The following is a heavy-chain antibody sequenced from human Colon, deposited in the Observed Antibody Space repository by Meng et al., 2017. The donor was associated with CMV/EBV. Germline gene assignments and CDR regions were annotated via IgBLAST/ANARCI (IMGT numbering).Heavy chain of an antibody. CDR2: TYYKSKWYN. Sequence: QTPSLTRAISGDSVSSNSAAWNWNRQSPSAGLEWLGRTYYKSKWYNDYAVSVKSRITINPDTSYNQFSLQSKAVTPEDTAVYYCARATVAGTFYYWGQGTLVTVSS. CDR3: ARATVAGTFYY. V-gene: IGHV6-1*01. J-gene: IGHJ4*02. D-gene: IGHD6-19*01. CDR1: GDSVSSNSAA.